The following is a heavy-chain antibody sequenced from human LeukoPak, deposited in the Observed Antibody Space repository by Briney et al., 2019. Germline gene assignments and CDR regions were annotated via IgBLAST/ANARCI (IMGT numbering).Heavy chain of an antibody. Sequence: QTGGSLRLSCAVSGFTFSSYSMNWVRQAPGKGLEWVSYISGSSSVIYYADSVKGRFTISRDNAKNSLYLQMNSLRAEDTAVYYCARDGGGNFDYWGQGTLVTVSS. CDR3: ARDGGGNFDY. V-gene: IGHV3-48*01. J-gene: IGHJ4*02. CDR2: ISGSSSVI. D-gene: IGHD4-23*01. CDR1: GFTFSSYS.